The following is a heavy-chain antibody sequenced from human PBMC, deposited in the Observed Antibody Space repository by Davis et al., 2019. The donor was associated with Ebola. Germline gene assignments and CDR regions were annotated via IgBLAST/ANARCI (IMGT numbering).Heavy chain of an antibody. J-gene: IGHJ4*02. Sequence: SLKISCTASGFTFGDYAMSWFRQAPGKGLGWVGFIRSKAYGGTTEYAASVKGRFTISRDDSKSIAYLQMNSLKTEDTAVYYCTRSKPGSGYSWGQGTLVTVSS. CDR2: IRSKAYGGTT. CDR1: GFTFGDYA. V-gene: IGHV3-49*03. CDR3: TRSKPGSGYS. D-gene: IGHD5-12*01.